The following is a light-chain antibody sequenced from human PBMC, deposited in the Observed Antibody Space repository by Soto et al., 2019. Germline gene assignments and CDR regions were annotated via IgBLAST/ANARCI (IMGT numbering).Light chain of an antibody. V-gene: IGKV3-15*01. CDR1: QRISTK. CDR2: DAS. J-gene: IGKJ1*01. Sequence: DIVMTQSPATLSVSPGERATLSCRASQRISTKLAWYQQKPGQAPRLLIYDASTMPTDIPARFSGSGSGTDFTLTINSLQSEDFAAYYCQQYNSWHCTFGQGTKLEIK. CDR3: QQYNSWHCT.